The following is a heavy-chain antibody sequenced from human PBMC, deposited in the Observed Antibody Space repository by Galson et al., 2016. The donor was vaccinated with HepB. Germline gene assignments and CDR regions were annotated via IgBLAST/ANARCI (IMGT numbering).Heavy chain of an antibody. J-gene: IGHJ4*02. CDR3: AKGGRWGSGPRGY. CDR1: GFNFGDYY. CDR2: ISSSGSTI. D-gene: IGHD3-16*01. V-gene: IGHV3-11*04. Sequence: SLRLSCAASGFNFGDYYMSWIRQAPGKGLEWLTYISSSGSTIHYADSVKGRFTISRDNAKNSLYLQMSSLRAEDTAVYYCAKGGRWGSGPRGYWSQGTLVTVSS.